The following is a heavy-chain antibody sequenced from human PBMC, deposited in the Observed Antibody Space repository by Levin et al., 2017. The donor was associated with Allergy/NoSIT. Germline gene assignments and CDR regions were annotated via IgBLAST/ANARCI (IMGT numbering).Heavy chain of an antibody. J-gene: IGHJ6*02. D-gene: IGHD6-13*01. CDR1: GFPFSSYG. Sequence: LTCAASGFPFSSYGMHWVRPAPGKGLEWVAVISYDGSNKYYADSVKGRFTISRDNSKNTLYLQMNSLRAEDTAVYYCAKVLAAAGLYYYDGMDVWGQGTTVTVSS. V-gene: IGHV3-30*18. CDR2: ISYDGSNK. CDR3: AKVLAAAGLYYYDGMDV.